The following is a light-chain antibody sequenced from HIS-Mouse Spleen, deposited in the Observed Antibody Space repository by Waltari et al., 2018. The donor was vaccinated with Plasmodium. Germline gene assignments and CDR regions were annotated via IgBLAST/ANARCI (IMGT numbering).Light chain of an antibody. CDR1: ALPKNY. J-gene: IGLJ3*02. V-gene: IGLV3-10*01. Sequence: SYELTQPPSVSVSPGQTARITCSGGALPKNYAYWYQQKSGQAPVLVIEEDSKRPSGSPGGVSCSSSGTMGTLTISGAQGEDEADYYCYSTDSSGNHRVFGGGTKLTVL. CDR2: EDS. CDR3: YSTDSSGNHRV.